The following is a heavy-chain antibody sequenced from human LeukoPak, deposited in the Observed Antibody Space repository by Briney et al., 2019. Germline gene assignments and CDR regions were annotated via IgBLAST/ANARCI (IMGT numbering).Heavy chain of an antibody. CDR3: ARDQEVVAAGNDAFDI. D-gene: IGHD6-13*01. CDR2: IGSGSGGTT. Sequence: GGSLRLSCAASGFTFSSYAMRWVRQAPGKGLEWVSAIGSGSGGTTIYADSVKGRFTISRDNSKNTLYLQMNSLRAEDTAVYYCARDQEVVAAGNDAFDIWGQGTMVTVSS. J-gene: IGHJ3*02. CDR1: GFTFSSYA. V-gene: IGHV3-23*01.